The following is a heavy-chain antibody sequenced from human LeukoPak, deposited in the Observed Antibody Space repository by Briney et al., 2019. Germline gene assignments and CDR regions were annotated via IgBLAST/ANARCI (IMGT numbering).Heavy chain of an antibody. Sequence: SETLSFTCTVSSGSISSGGYYWSWIRQPPGKGLEWIGYIYHSGSTYYNPSLKSRVTISVDRSKNQFSLKLSSVTAADTAVYYCARASFVVVVALWGQGTLVTVSS. J-gene: IGHJ4*02. V-gene: IGHV4-30-2*01. CDR3: ARASFVVVVAL. D-gene: IGHD2-15*01. CDR2: IYHSGST. CDR1: SGSISSGGYY.